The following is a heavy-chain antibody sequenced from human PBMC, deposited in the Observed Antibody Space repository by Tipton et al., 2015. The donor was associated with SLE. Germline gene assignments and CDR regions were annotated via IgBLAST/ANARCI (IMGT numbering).Heavy chain of an antibody. D-gene: IGHD6-19*01. V-gene: IGHV3-48*03. J-gene: IGHJ3*02. CDR3: ARGTYAVAGTRAFDI. CDR2: ISSSGSTI. CDR1: GFTFSSYE. Sequence: SLRLSCAASGFTFSSYEMNWVRQAPGKGLEWVSYISSSGSTIYYADSVKGRFTISRDNAKNSLYLQMNSLRAEDTAVYYCARGTYAVAGTRAFDIWGQGTMVTVSS.